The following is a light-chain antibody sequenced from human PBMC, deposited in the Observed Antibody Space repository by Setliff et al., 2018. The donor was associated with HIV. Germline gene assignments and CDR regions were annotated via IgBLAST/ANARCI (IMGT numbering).Light chain of an antibody. CDR3: AAWDDRLNGPV. CDR2: ANS. J-gene: IGLJ2*01. CDR1: TSYFRLNT. V-gene: IGLV1-44*01. Sequence: QSALTQPPSASGATGQRVTISCSGSTSYFRLNTVNWYKHVRGTAPKLLIYANSQRPSGVPDRFSGSKSATSASLAISGLQSEDEADYYCAAWDDRLNGPVFGGGTKVTVL.